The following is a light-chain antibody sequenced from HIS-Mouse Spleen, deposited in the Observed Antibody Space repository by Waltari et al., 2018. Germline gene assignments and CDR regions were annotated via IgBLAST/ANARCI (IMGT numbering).Light chain of an antibody. V-gene: IGLV2-23*01. CDR3: CSYAGSSTWV. CDR1: SSDDGGYNL. CDR2: EGS. Sequence: QSALTQPASVSGSPGQSITISCTGTSSDDGGYNLVPWYQQHPGKAPKLMIYEGSKRPSGVSNRFSGSKSGNTASLTISGLQAEDEADYYCCSYAGSSTWVFGGGTKLTVL. J-gene: IGLJ3*02.